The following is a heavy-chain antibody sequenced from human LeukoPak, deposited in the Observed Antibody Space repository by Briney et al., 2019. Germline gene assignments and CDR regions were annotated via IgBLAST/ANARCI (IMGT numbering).Heavy chain of an antibody. CDR2: INSDGSWT. CDR3: VRSLRSADF. Sequence: GGSLRLSCAASGNYWMHWVRQAPGKGLVWVSHINSDGSWTGYADSVKGRFTISRDNAKNTLFLQMDSLRAEDTALYYCVRSLRSADFWGQGTLVTVSS. V-gene: IGHV3-74*01. J-gene: IGHJ4*02. CDR1: GNYW.